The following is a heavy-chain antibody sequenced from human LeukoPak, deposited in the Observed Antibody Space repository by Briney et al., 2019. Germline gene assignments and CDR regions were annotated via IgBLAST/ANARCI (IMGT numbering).Heavy chain of an antibody. CDR1: GGSFSGYY. CDR3: ARAYSSSWNVDY. V-gene: IGHV4-59*01. Sequence: SETLSLTCAVYGGSFSGYYWSWIRQPPGKGLEWIGYIYYSGSTNYNPSLKSRVTISVDTSKNQFSLKLSSVTAADTAVYYCARAYSSSWNVDYWGQGTLVTVSS. J-gene: IGHJ4*02. D-gene: IGHD6-13*01. CDR2: IYYSGST.